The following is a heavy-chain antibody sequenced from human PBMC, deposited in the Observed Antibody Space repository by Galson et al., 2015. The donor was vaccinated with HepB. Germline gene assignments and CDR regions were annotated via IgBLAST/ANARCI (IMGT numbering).Heavy chain of an antibody. CDR1: GFTFSSYS. Sequence: SLRLSCAASGFTFSSYSMNWVRQAPGKGLEWVSYISSSSSTIYYADSVKGRFTISRDNAKNSLYLQMNSLRAEDTAVYYCARAPSPGWELPNGWFDPWGQGTLVTVSS. D-gene: IGHD1-26*01. CDR3: ARAPSPGWELPNGWFDP. V-gene: IGHV3-48*01. CDR2: ISSSSSTI. J-gene: IGHJ5*02.